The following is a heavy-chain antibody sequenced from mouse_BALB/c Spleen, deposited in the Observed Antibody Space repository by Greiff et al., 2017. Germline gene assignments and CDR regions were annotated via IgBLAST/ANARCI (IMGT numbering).Heavy chain of an antibody. Sequence: EVHLVESGGGLVKPGGSLKLSCAASGFAFSSYDMSWVRQTPEKRLEWVAYISSGGGSTYYPDTVKGRFTISRDNAKNTLYLQMSSLKSEDTAMYYCARHKIPPITTSWYFDVWGAGTTVTVSS. J-gene: IGHJ1*01. D-gene: IGHD1-1*01. CDR1: GFAFSSYD. V-gene: IGHV5-12-1*01. CDR3: ARHKIPPITTSWYFDV. CDR2: ISSGGGST.